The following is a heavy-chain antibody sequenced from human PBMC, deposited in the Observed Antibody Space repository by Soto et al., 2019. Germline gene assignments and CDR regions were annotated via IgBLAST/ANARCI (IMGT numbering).Heavy chain of an antibody. V-gene: IGHV1-46*01. D-gene: IGHD3-10*01. Sequence: ASVKVSCKASGYTFTRYNVHWVRQAPGQGLEWMAIINPSGGTTYYVQKFEGRVTLTTDTSTSTVYMELSSLRSDDTAVYFCARFRRNYFDYWGQGTQVTVSS. CDR1: GYTFTRYN. CDR3: ARFRRNYFDY. J-gene: IGHJ4*02. CDR2: INPSGGTT.